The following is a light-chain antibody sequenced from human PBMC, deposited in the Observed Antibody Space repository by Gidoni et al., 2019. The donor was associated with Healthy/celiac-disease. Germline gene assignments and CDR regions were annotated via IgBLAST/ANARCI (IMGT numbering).Light chain of an antibody. V-gene: IGKV3-20*01. J-gene: IGKJ2*01. Sequence: PGTLSLYPGERATLSCRASQSVSSSYLAWYQQKPGQAPRLLIYGASSRATGIPDRFSGSGSGTDFSLTISRLEPEDFAVYYCQQYGSSPYTFGQGTKLEIK. CDR3: QQYGSSPYT. CDR2: GAS. CDR1: QSVSSSY.